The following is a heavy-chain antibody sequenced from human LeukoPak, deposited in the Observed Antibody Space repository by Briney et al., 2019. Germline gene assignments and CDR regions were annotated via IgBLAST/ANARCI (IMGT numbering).Heavy chain of an antibody. CDR1: GASISRDY. V-gene: IGHV4-59*01. Sequence: SETLSLTCSVSGASISRDYWSWIRQSPGKTLGWIGYIYHNGDSNYNPSLKSRVTMSIDTSKNQFSLEVTSVTAADTAVYYCARYCRNNDNILDYWGQGTPVTVSS. CDR3: ARYCRNNDNILDY. J-gene: IGHJ4*02. D-gene: IGHD2-15*01. CDR2: IYHNGDS.